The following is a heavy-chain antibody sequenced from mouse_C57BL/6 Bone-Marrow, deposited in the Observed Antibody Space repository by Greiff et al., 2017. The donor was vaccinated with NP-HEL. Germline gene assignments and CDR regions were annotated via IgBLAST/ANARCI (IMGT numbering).Heavy chain of an antibody. CDR2: ISYSGST. CDR1: GYSITSDY. D-gene: IGHD1-1*01. CDR3: ARYTGWPLGAMDY. V-gene: IGHV3-8*01. Sequence: DVKLQESGPGLAKPSQTLSLTCSVTGYSITSDYWNWIRKFPGNKLEYMGYISYSGSTYYNPSLKSRISITRDTSKNQYYLQLNSVTTEDTATYYCARYTGWPLGAMDYWGQGTSVTVSS. J-gene: IGHJ4*01.